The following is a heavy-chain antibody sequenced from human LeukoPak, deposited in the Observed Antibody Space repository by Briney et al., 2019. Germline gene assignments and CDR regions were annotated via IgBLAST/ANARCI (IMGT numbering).Heavy chain of an antibody. D-gene: IGHD1-1*01. J-gene: IGHJ4*01. Sequence: SGTLSLTCAVSGGSINITNWWSWVRQPPGKGLEWIGEIHHTGGTNYNPSLKSRVTISLEKSKNQFSVKLSSVTAADTAVYYCATLGTNWYPMANWGHGTLVTVSS. CDR3: ATLGTNWYPMAN. CDR2: IHHTGGT. V-gene: IGHV4-4*02. CDR1: GGSINITNW.